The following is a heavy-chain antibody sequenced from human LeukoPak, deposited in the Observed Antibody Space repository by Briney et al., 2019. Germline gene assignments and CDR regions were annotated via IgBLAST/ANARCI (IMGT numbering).Heavy chain of an antibody. CDR1: GFTFSSYS. CDR3: ARGYYDISFDPPTIDY. V-gene: IGHV3-21*01. Sequence: GGSLRLSCAASGFTFSSYSMNWVRQAPGKGLEWVSSISSSSSYIYYADSVKGRFTISRDNAKNSLYLQMNSLRAEDTAVYYCARGYYDISFDPPTIDYWGQGTLVTVSS. D-gene: IGHD3-9*01. J-gene: IGHJ4*02. CDR2: ISSSSSYI.